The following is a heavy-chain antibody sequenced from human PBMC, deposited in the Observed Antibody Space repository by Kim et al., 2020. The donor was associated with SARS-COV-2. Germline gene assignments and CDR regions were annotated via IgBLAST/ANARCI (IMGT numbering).Heavy chain of an antibody. Sequence: VKGRFTISRDNSKSTLYLQMNSLRPEDTAVYYCAKAPIVDVPTGKTWFDPWGQGTLVIASS. J-gene: IGHJ5*02. D-gene: IGHD2-2*01. V-gene: IGHV3-30*02. CDR3: AKAPIVDVPTGKTWFDP.